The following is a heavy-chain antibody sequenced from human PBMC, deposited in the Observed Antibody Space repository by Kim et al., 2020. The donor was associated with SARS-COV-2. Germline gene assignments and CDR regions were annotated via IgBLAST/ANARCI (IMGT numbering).Heavy chain of an antibody. D-gene: IGHD6-13*01. CDR2: INHSGST. CDR1: GGSFSGYY. V-gene: IGHV4-34*01. Sequence: SETLSLTCAVYGGSFSGYYWSWIRQPPGKGLEWIGEINHSGSTNYNPSLKSRVTISVDTSKNQFSLKLSSVTAADTAVYYCARGLLSSSLVWPMDVWGKGSAVTVSS. J-gene: IGHJ6*03. CDR3: ARGLLSSSLVWPMDV.